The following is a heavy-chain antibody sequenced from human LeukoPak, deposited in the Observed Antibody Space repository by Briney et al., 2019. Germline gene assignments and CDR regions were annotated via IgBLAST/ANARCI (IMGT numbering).Heavy chain of an antibody. V-gene: IGHV4-34*01. J-gene: IGHJ4*02. CDR1: GGSFSGYY. CDR3: ARRAPMVANRRPLYYFDY. Sequence: SETLSLTCAVYGGSFSGYYWSWIRQPPGKGLEWIGEINHSGSTNYNPSLKSRVTISVDTSKNQFSLKLSSVTSADTAVYYCARRAPMVANRRPLYYFDYWGQGALVTVSS. D-gene: IGHD4/OR15-4a*01. CDR2: INHSGST.